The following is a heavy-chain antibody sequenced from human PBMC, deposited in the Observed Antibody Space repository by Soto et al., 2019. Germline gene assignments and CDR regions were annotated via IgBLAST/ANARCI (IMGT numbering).Heavy chain of an antibody. Sequence: VGSLRLSCAAAGFTFSSNDMNWVRQAPGKGLEWVSYISSIISPIYYADSVRGRFTISRDNAKNSLYLQMNSLRAEDTAVYYCARRNRTLDAFDIWGQGTMVTVSS. CDR1: GFTFSSND. V-gene: IGHV3-48*01. J-gene: IGHJ3*02. CDR2: ISSIISPI. CDR3: ARRNRTLDAFDI.